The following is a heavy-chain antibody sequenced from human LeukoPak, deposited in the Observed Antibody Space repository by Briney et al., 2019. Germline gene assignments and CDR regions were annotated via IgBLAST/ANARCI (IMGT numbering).Heavy chain of an antibody. CDR3: ARVLSGSNFDH. CDR1: GGSISIYY. V-gene: IGHV4-4*07. J-gene: IGHJ4*02. CDR2: IYSSENT. D-gene: IGHD3-22*01. Sequence: SETLSLTCTVSGGSISIYYWSWIRQPAGKGLEWIGRIYSSENTNYNPSLKSRVTMSVDTSKNQFSLRLSSVTAADTAVYYCARVLSGSNFDHWGQGPLVTVSS.